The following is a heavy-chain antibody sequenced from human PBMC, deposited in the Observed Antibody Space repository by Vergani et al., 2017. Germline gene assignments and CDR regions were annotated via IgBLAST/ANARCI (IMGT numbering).Heavy chain of an antibody. CDR2: ISGSGGSI. D-gene: IGHD2-8*01. CDR3: ARGTRGVLMMRLGPGYMDV. V-gene: IGHV3-23*01. Sequence: EVQLLESGGGLVQPGGSLRLSCAASGFTFSSYAMSWVRQAPGKGLEWVSAISGSGGSIYYADSVTGRFTISRDNAKNSLYLQMNSLRAQDTDVSYCARGTRGVLMMRLGPGYMDVWGKGTTVTVSS. J-gene: IGHJ6*03. CDR1: GFTFSSYA.